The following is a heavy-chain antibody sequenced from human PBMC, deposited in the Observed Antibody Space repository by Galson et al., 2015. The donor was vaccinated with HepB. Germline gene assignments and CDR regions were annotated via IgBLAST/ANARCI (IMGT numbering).Heavy chain of an antibody. CDR1: GFTFSSYG. D-gene: IGHD6-19*01. V-gene: IGHV3-33*01. CDR2: IWYDGSNK. CDR3: ASSRSSGWYFYAFDI. Sequence: SLRLSCAASGFTFSSYGMHWVRQAPGKGLEWVAVIWYDGSNKYYADSVKGRFTISRDNSKNTLYLQMNSLRAGDTAVYYCASSRSSGWYFYAFDIWGQGTMFTVSS. J-gene: IGHJ3*02.